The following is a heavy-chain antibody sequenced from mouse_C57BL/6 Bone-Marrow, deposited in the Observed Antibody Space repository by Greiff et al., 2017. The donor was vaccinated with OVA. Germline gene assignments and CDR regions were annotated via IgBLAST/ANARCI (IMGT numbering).Heavy chain of an antibody. CDR1: GYTFTSYW. CDR3: ARAGYYGSSFHCDY. J-gene: IGHJ2*01. Sequence: QVQLQQPGAELVRPGTSVKLSCKASGYTFTSYWMHWVKQRPGQGLEWIGVIDPSDSYTKYNQKFKGKATLTVDTSSSTAYMQLSSLTSEDSAVDYCARAGYYGSSFHCDYWGQGTTLTVSS. CDR2: IDPSDSYT. D-gene: IGHD1-1*01. V-gene: IGHV1-59*01.